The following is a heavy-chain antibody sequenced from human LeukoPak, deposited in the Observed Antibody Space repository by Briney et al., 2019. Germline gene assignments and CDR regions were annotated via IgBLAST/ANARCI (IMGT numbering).Heavy chain of an antibody. CDR2: ISYDGNNK. Sequence: GGSLRLSCAASGFTFSSYAMHWVRQAPGKGLEWVAVISYDGNNKYYADSVKGRFTISRDTSKNTLYLQMNSLRPEDTAVYYCARVTYGGANSWGQGTLVTVSS. D-gene: IGHD4-23*01. J-gene: IGHJ4*02. CDR3: ARVTYGGANS. CDR1: GFTFSSYA. V-gene: IGHV3-30*04.